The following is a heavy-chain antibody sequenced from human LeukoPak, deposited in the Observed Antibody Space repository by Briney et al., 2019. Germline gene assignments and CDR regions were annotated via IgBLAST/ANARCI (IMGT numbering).Heavy chain of an antibody. V-gene: IGHV4-30-4*01. CDR3: SYRVNVGGRGS. D-gene: IGHD2-15*01. Sequence: PSETLSLTCTVSGGSISGGEYHWSWIRQPPGKGLEWIGYIYNSATYYNPSLKSRVSISEDTSNNHFSLKVNSVTAADTAVYCASYRVNVGGRGSWGQGTLVTVSS. J-gene: IGHJ5*02. CDR1: GGSISGGEYH. CDR2: IYNSAT.